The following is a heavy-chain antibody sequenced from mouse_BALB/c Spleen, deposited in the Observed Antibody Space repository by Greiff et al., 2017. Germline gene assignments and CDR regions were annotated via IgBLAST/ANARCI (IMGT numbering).Heavy chain of an antibody. D-gene: IGHD2-4*01. J-gene: IGHJ4*01. Sequence: EVQVVESGGGLVKPGGSLKLSCAASGFTFSSYAMPWVRQTPEKRLEWVASISSGGSTYYPDSVKSRFTISRDNARNIQYLQMSRLRSEDAARYCCTMITTGYAMDYWGQGTSVTVSS. V-gene: IGHV5-6-5*01. CDR1: GFTFSSYA. CDR3: TMITTGYAMDY. CDR2: ISSGGST.